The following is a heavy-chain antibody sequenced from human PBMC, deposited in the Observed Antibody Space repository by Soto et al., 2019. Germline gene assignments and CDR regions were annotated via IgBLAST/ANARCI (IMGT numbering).Heavy chain of an antibody. CDR2: IKSKSDGDTT. CDR3: TTEGVLH. Sequence: GGFLRLSCAPSAITLSDAWLNWVRQSPGRGLEWVGRIKSKSDGDTTDYTASVKGRFTISRDDSQDMLFLQMSSLNIEDTGVYYCTTEGVLHWGQGTLVTVSA. CDR1: AITLSDAW. J-gene: IGHJ4*01. V-gene: IGHV3-15*01.